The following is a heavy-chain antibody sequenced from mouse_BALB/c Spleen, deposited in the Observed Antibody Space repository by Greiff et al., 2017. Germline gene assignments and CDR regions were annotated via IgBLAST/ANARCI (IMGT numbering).Heavy chain of an antibody. Sequence: VQLQQSGPGLVKPSQSLSLTCTVTGYSITSDYAWNWIRQFPGNKLEWMGYISYSGSTSYNPSLKSRISITRDTSKNQFFLQLNSVTTEDTATYYCARGGDWDDGDYWGQGTSVTVSS. V-gene: IGHV3-2*02. J-gene: IGHJ4*01. CDR3: ARGGDWDDGDY. CDR2: ISYSGST. CDR1: GYSITSDYA. D-gene: IGHD4-1*01.